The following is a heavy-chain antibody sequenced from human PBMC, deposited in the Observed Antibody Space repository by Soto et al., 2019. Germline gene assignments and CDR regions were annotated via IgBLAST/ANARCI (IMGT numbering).Heavy chain of an antibody. V-gene: IGHV1-69*01. CDR3: ARDGGRHSGGIDY. J-gene: IGHJ4*02. Sequence: QVQLVQSGAEVKKPGSSVKVSCKASGGTFSSYSINWVRQAPGQGLEWMGEIIPIFGTAHDAQKFQGSVTMTADESTSTAYMELSSLRSECTGVYYCARDGGRHSGGIDYWGQGTLVTVSS. CDR1: GGTFSSYS. CDR2: IIPIFGTA. D-gene: IGHD1-26*01.